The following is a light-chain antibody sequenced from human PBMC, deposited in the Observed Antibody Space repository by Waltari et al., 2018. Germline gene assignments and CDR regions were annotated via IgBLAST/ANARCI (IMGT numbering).Light chain of an antibody. CDR3: LQAPIT. Sequence: DVVLTQSPLFLPVTLGQPASIPCRSTQRLETTDGNTYLDWFLQRPGQSPRRLIYKVSEWDSGVPDRFSGIGSGSNFTLKISRVEAEDVGVYYCLQAPITFGPGTRVDIK. J-gene: IGKJ3*01. CDR2: KVS. V-gene: IGKV2D-30*01. CDR1: QRLETTDGNTY.